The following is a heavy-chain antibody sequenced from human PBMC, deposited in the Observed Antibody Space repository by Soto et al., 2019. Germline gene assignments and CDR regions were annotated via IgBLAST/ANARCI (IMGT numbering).Heavy chain of an antibody. V-gene: IGHV4-34*01. D-gene: IGHD2-15*01. CDR1: GGSFSGYY. Sequence: QVQLQQWGAGLLKPSETLSLTCAVYGGSFSGYYWSWIRQPPGKGLEWIGEINHSGSTNYNPSLKSRVTISVDTSKNQFSLKLSSVTAADTAVYYCARARYCSGGSCYRRACDYWGQGTLVTVSS. CDR2: INHSGST. J-gene: IGHJ4*02. CDR3: ARARYCSGGSCYRRACDY.